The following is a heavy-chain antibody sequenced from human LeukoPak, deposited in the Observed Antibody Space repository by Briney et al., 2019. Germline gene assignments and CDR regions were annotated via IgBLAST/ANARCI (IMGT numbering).Heavy chain of an antibody. CDR3: ARSLVYEQWLVFDY. V-gene: IGHV1-18*01. D-gene: IGHD6-19*01. CDR2: ISAYNGNT. J-gene: IGHJ4*02. CDR1: GYTFTSYG. Sequence: ASVKVFCKASGYTFTSYGTSWVRQAPGQGLEWMGWISAYNGNTNYAQKLHGRVTMTTDTSTSTAYMELRSLRSDGTAVYYCARSLVYEQWLVFDYWGQGTLVTVSS.